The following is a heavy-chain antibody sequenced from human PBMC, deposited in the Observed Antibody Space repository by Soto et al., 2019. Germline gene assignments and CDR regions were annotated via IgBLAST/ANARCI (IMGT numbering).Heavy chain of an antibody. V-gene: IGHV3-74*01. Sequence: PGGSLRVSCAASGFTFSSYWMHWVRQAPGKGLVWVSRINSDGSSTSYADSVKGRFTISRDKAKNTLYLQMNSLRAEDTAVYYCARVGSQLSSYYYYYYMDVWGKGTTVTVSS. J-gene: IGHJ6*03. D-gene: IGHD1-1*01. CDR3: ARVGSQLSSYYYYYYMDV. CDR1: GFTFSSYW. CDR2: INSDGSST.